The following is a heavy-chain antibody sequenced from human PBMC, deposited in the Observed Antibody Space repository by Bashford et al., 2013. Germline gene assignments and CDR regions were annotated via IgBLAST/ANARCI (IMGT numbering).Heavy chain of an antibody. CDR2: INWNGGST. D-gene: IGHD2-21*01. Sequence: VRQAPGKGLEWVSGINWNGGSTGYADSVKGRFTISRDNAKNSLYLQMNSLRAEDTAVYYCARDSLVVIAIYPQGSYGMDVWGQGTVVTVSS. CDR3: ARDSLVVIAIYPQGSYGMDV. J-gene: IGHJ6*02. V-gene: IGHV3-20*03.